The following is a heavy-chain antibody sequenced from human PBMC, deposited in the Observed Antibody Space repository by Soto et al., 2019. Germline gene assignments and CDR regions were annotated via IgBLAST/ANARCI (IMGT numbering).Heavy chain of an antibody. CDR2: IYWDEDK. Sequence: QITLKESGPTLVRPTQTLTLTCSFSGFSLNTNGMGVGWIRQPPGKALEWLEFIYWDEDKRYSPSLKTRLTVPTDTSKNEVVLTLTHLDPLDTWTYYWAGWNDESGLDVWGQGTTVTVSS. CDR1: GFSLNTNGMG. CDR3: AGWNDESGLDV. D-gene: IGHD1-1*01. V-gene: IGHV2-5*02. J-gene: IGHJ6*02.